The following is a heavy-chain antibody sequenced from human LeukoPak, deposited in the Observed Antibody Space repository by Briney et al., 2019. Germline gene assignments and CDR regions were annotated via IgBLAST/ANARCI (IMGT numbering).Heavy chain of an antibody. D-gene: IGHD3-3*01. Sequence: GRSLRLSCAASGFTFSSYAMHWVRQAPGKALEWVAVISYDGSNKYYADSVKGRFTISRDNSKNTLYLQMNSLRAEDTAVYYCASGKDYDFWSSFDYWGQGTLVTVSS. CDR1: GFTFSSYA. CDR2: ISYDGSNK. V-gene: IGHV3-30-3*01. J-gene: IGHJ4*02. CDR3: ASGKDYDFWSSFDY.